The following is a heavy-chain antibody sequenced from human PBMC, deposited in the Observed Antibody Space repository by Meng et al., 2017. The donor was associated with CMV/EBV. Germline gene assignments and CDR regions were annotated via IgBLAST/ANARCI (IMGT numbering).Heavy chain of an antibody. J-gene: IGHJ4*02. CDR3: ARDWGGTSFKHLPHNDY. CDR1: GFTFSSYG. V-gene: IGHV3-30*02. CDR2: IRYDGSNK. Sequence: GGSLRLSCAASGFTFSSYGMHWVRQAPGKGLEWVAFIRYDGSNKYYADSVKGRFTISRDNSKNTLYLQMNSLRAEDTAVYYCARDWGGTSFKHLPHNDYWGQGTLVTVSS. D-gene: IGHD3-16*01.